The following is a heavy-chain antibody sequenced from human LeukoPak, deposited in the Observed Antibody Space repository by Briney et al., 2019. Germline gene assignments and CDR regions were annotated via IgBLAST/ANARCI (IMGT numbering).Heavy chain of an antibody. Sequence: ASVKVSCKASGGTFSSYAISWVRQAPGQGLEWMGWINTDTGNPTYAQGFTGRFVFSLDTSVSTAYLQISSLKTEDIAVYYCARVARMAVADWFDPWGQGTLVTVSS. D-gene: IGHD6-19*01. V-gene: IGHV7-4-1*02. CDR2: INTDTGNP. CDR1: GGTFSSYA. J-gene: IGHJ5*02. CDR3: ARVARMAVADWFDP.